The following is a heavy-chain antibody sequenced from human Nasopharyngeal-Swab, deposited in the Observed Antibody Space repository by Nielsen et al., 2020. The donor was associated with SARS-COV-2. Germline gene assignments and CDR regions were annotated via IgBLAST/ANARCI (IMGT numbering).Heavy chain of an antibody. D-gene: IGHD5-18*01. J-gene: IGHJ6*03. CDR2: ISAYNGNT. CDR1: GYTFTSYG. V-gene: IGHV1-18*04. CDR3: ARDSSYGTPCYYYYYMDV. Sequence: ASVKVSCKASGYTFTSYGISWVQQAPGQGLEWMGWISAYNGNTNYAQKLQGRVTMTTDTSTSTAYMELRSLRSDDTAVYYCARDSSYGTPCYYYYYMDVRGKGTTVTVSS.